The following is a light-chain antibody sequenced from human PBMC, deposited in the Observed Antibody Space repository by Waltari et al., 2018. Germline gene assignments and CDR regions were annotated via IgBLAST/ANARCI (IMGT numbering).Light chain of an antibody. CDR2: DVT. CDR3: SSFTSSTTGI. Sequence: SALTQPDSVSGSPGQSITISCSGISSDSGGYNYVSWYQQHPGEAPKVIIYDVTNRPSGVSSLFSGSRCGSSASLPISGLQPEDEADYYCSSFTSSTTGIFGGGTKLTVL. J-gene: IGLJ2*01. CDR1: SSDSGGYNY. V-gene: IGLV2-14*03.